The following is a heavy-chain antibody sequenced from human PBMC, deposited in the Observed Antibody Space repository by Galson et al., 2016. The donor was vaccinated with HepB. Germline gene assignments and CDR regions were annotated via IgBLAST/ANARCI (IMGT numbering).Heavy chain of an antibody. CDR2: VYFDGST. V-gene: IGHV4-38-2*02. J-gene: IGHJ5*02. CDR1: GFSISNGYY. CDR3: ARAEGASGWATATMKWFDP. Sequence: SETLSLTCTVSGFSISNGYYWDWIRQTPGEGLEWIATVYFDGSTYYNPSLRSRVTISMDMSKNQFSLKLNSVTATDAAFYYCARAEGASGWATATMKWFDPWDQGTRVSVSS. D-gene: IGHD6-19*01.